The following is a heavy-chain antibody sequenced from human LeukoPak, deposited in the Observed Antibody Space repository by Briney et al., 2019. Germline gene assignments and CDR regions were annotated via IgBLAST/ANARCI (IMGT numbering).Heavy chain of an antibody. CDR1: GGSISSGSYY. J-gene: IGHJ4*02. CDR2: IYTSGST. D-gene: IGHD2-2*01. Sequence: SQTLSLTCTVSGGSISSGSYYWSWIRQPAGKELEWIGRIYTSGSTNYNPSLKSRVTISVDTSKNQFSLKLSSVTAADTAVYYCARGLGYCSSTSCYVLDYWGQGTLVTVSS. CDR3: ARGLGYCSSTSCYVLDY. V-gene: IGHV4-61*02.